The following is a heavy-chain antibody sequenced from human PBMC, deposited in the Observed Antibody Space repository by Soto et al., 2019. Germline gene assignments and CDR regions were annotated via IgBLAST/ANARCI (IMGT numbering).Heavy chain of an antibody. CDR3: GSRPGGGGY. V-gene: IGHV3-53*01. CDR2: IYSGGYT. D-gene: IGHD3-10*01. Sequence: EVQLVESGGGLIQPGGSLRLSCAVSGFTVSNNYMSWVRQAPGKGLEGVSVIYSGGYTAYGDSVKGRFTISRDNSKNTQNPLMKTRGPADPAVFYWGSRPGGGGYWGQGTLVTVSS. CDR1: GFTVSNNY. J-gene: IGHJ4*02.